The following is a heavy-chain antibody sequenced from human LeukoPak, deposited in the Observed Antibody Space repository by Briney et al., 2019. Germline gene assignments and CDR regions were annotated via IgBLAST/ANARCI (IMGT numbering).Heavy chain of an antibody. CDR2: IYHSGST. J-gene: IGHJ4*02. CDR3: ARVNYDILTGPGYYFDY. Sequence: SQTLSLTCAVSGGSISSGGYSWSWIRQPPGKGLEWIGYIYHSGSTYYNPSLKSRVTISVDRSKNQFSLKLSSVTAADTAVYYCARVNYDILTGPGYYFDYWGQGTLVTVSS. D-gene: IGHD3-9*01. V-gene: IGHV4-30-2*01. CDR1: GGSISSGGYS.